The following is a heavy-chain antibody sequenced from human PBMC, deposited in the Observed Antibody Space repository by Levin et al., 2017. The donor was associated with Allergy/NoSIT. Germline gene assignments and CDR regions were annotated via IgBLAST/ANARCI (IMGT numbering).Heavy chain of an antibody. CDR2: ISGAGTNT. CDR1: GFTFRSHA. Sequence: GGSLRLSCAASGFTFRSHAMSWVRRAPGKGLEWVSSISGAGTNTYYADSVKGRFTISRDNSKNTLYLQMNSLRAEDTAVYFCVSGRFLQLVYNDIWGQGTVVTVSS. CDR3: VSGRFLQLVYNDI. D-gene: IGHD6-13*01. V-gene: IGHV3-23*01. J-gene: IGHJ3*02.